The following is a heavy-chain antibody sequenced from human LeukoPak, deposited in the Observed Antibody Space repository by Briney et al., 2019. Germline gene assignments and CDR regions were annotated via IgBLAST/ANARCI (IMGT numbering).Heavy chain of an antibody. D-gene: IGHD5-12*01. CDR1: GFSLSSYS. CDR2: TSGSGGDT. CDR3: AKEYSGYDFDY. Sequence: GGSLRLSCAASGFSLSSYSMDWVRQAPGKGLGWVSATSGSGGDTYYADSVKGRFTISRDNSKNTLYLQMNSLRAGDTAVYYCAKEYSGYDFDYWGQGTLVTVSS. V-gene: IGHV3-23*01. J-gene: IGHJ4*02.